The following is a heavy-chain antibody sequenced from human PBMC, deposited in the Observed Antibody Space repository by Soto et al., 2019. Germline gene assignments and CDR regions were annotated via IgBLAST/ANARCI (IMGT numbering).Heavy chain of an antibody. D-gene: IGHD5-12*01. J-gene: IGHJ6*02. Sequence: EVQLVESGGGLVKPGGSLRLSCAASGFTFSSYSMNWVRQAPGKGLEWVSSISSSSSYIYYADSVKGRFTISRDNAKNSLYLQMNSLRAEDTAVYYCARDGPQRRYSGSPRGGMDVWGQGTTVTVSS. CDR2: ISSSSSYI. CDR3: ARDGPQRRYSGSPRGGMDV. V-gene: IGHV3-21*01. CDR1: GFTFSSYS.